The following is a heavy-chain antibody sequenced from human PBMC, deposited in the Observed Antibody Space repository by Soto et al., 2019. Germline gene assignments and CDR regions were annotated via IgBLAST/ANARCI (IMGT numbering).Heavy chain of an antibody. V-gene: IGHV4-39*01. CDR3: ARGSSGWPDH. D-gene: IGHD6-19*01. Sequence: QLQLQESGPGLVKPSETLSLTCTVSGGSISSSSYYWGWIRQPPGKGLEWIGSIYYSGSTYYNPSLKSRVTISVDTSKNQSSLKLSSVTAADTAVYYCARGSSGWPDHWGQGTLVTVSS. CDR2: IYYSGST. J-gene: IGHJ4*02. CDR1: GGSISSSSYY.